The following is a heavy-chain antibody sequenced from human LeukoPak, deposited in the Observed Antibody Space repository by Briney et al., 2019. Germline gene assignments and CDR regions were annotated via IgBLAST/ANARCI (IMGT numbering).Heavy chain of an antibody. Sequence: GGSLRLSCVASGLTFSNYGISWVRQAPGKGLEWVSAISSTGGTTYYADSVKGHFTISRDNSKNTLYLQMNSLRAEDTAVYYCAKTYSYGPDDYYYYYMDVWGKGTTVTISS. CDR2: ISSTGGTT. CDR3: AKTYSYGPDDYYYYYMDV. D-gene: IGHD5-18*01. CDR1: GLTFSNYG. J-gene: IGHJ6*03. V-gene: IGHV3-23*01.